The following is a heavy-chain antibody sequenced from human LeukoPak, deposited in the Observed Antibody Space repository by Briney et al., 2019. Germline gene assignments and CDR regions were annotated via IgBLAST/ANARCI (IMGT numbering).Heavy chain of an antibody. V-gene: IGHV4-39*07. CDR1: GGSISSSSYY. D-gene: IGHD5-18*01. CDR2: IYYSGST. Sequence: PSETLSLTCTVSGGSISSSSYYWGWIRQPPGKGLEWIGSIYYSGSTYYNPSLKSRVTISVDTSKNQFSLKLSSVTAADTAVYYCARGGGVDTGFDYYYYYYMDVWGKGTTVTVSS. CDR3: ARGGGVDTGFDYYYYYYMDV. J-gene: IGHJ6*03.